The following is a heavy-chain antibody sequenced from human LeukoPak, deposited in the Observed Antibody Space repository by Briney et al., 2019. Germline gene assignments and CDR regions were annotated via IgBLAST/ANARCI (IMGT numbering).Heavy chain of an antibody. CDR1: GFTFSSYW. CDR3: AKERSVYGYFDY. J-gene: IGHJ4*02. Sequence: GGSLRLSCAASGFTFSSYWMHWVRQAPGKGLVWVSRINTDGSSTSYADSVKGRFTISRDNSKNTLYLQMNSLRAEDTAVYYCAKERSVYGYFDYWGQGTLVTVSS. V-gene: IGHV3-74*01. CDR2: INTDGSST. D-gene: IGHD3-16*02.